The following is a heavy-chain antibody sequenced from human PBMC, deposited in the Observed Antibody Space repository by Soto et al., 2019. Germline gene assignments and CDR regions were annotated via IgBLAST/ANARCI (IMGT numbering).Heavy chain of an antibody. V-gene: IGHV4-34*01. CDR3: ARGWGFGFDP. J-gene: IGHJ5*02. D-gene: IGHD3-10*01. CDR2: INHSGST. CDR1: GGSFSGPN. Sequence: QVQLQQWGAGLLKPSETLSLACAVYGGSFSGPNWSWIRQHPGKGLVWIGEINHSGSTNYNPSLKSRVTISIDMSKYQYSLKVSSVTAADTAVYYCARGWGFGFDPWGQGILVTVSS.